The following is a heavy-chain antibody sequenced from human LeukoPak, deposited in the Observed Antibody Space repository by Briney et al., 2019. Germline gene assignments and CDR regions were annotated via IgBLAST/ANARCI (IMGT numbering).Heavy chain of an antibody. CDR2: ISAYNGNT. D-gene: IGHD3-10*01. CDR3: ARAPGVLLWFGELSGLGY. CDR1: GYTFSDYG. Sequence: ASVKVSCKASGYTFSDYGISWVRQAPGQGLEWMGWISAYNGNTNYAQKLQGRVTMTTDTSTSTAYMELRSLRSDDTAVYYCARAPGVLLWFGELSGLGYWGQGTLVTVSS. V-gene: IGHV1-18*01. J-gene: IGHJ4*02.